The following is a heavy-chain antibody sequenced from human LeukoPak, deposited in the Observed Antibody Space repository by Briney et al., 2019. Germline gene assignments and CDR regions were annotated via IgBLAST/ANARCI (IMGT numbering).Heavy chain of an antibody. CDR1: GFTLSSYA. D-gene: IGHD3-10*01. J-gene: IGHJ4*02. CDR3: ARHPLSAMVRGFDY. Sequence: GGSLSLSCAPSGFTLSSYAMSWVRQAPGKGLEWVSAISGSGGSTYYADSVKGRFTISRDNSKNTLYLQMNSLTVEDTAVYYCARHPLSAMVRGFDYWGQGTLVTVSS. CDR2: ISGSGGST. V-gene: IGHV3-23*01.